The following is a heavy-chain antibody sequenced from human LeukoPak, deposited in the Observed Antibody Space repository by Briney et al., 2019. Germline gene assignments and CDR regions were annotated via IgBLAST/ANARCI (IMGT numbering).Heavy chain of an antibody. CDR1: GFTFRRYG. CDR2: ISGSGGST. D-gene: IGHD4-17*01. V-gene: IGHV3-23*01. J-gene: IGHJ4*02. Sequence: GGSLRLSCAASGFTFRRYGMSWVRQAPGKGLEWVSAISGSGGSTYYADSVKGRFTISRDNSKNTLYLQMNSLRAEDTAVYYCAKDAPYGDSFDYWGQGTLVTVSS. CDR3: AKDAPYGDSFDY.